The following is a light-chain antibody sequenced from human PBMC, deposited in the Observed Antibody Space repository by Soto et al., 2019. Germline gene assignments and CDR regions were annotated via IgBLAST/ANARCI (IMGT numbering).Light chain of an antibody. J-gene: IGLJ2*01. V-gene: IGLV1-44*01. CDR3: AAWDDSLNGVV. CDR2: SNT. CDR1: SSNIGSHT. Sequence: QSVLTQPPSAAGTPGQTIAISWSGGSSNIGSHTVNWYQQLPGTAPRLLIYSNTQRPSGVPDLFSGAKSGTSASLAISGLQSEYEGDYYCAAWDDSLNGVVFGGGTKVTVL.